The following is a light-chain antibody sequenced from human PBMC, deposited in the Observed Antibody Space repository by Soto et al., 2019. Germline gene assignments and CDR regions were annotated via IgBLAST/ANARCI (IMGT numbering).Light chain of an antibody. Sequence: DIQMTQSPSTLSASVGDRVTITCRASQSVSKWLAWYQQKPGKAPQVLIYDASTLQGGVPSRFSGSGSATEFTLTINSLQPDDFATYYCQQYNSYSPYTFGQGTKVEIK. J-gene: IGKJ2*01. V-gene: IGKV1-5*01. CDR1: QSVSKW. CDR3: QQYNSYSPYT. CDR2: DAS.